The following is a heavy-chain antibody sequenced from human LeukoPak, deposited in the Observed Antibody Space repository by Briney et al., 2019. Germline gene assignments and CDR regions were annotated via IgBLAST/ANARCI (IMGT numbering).Heavy chain of an antibody. V-gene: IGHV2-26*01. Sequence: SGPVLAKPTETLTLPCTVSGFPLSNARMGVTWIRQPPGKALEWLAHIFSNDEKSYSTHRKRRLPISKDTSKSQVVLTMTNMDPVDTATYYCERISGPMIVDYWGQGTLVTVSS. CDR3: ERISGPMIVDY. D-gene: IGHD3-22*01. J-gene: IGHJ4*02. CDR2: IFSNDEK. CDR1: GFPLSNARMG.